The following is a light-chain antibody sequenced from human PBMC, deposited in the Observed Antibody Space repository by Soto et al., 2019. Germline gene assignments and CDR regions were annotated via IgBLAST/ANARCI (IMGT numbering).Light chain of an antibody. J-gene: IGKJ4*01. V-gene: IGKV3-15*01. CDR2: HAS. Sequence: EIVMTQSPATLSVSPGERAILSCRASQSVSNNLAWYQQKPGPAPSLLIYHASTRASGIPSRFSGSGSGTEFTLTISSLQSEHFAVYYCQQYNEWPLTFGGGTKVEIK. CDR3: QQYNEWPLT. CDR1: QSVSNN.